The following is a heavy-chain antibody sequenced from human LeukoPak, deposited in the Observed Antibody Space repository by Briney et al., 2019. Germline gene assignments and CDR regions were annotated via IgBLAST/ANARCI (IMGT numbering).Heavy chain of an antibody. CDR1: GGSISSCY. CDR3: AKNEKASFDY. CDR2: IYSSGST. Sequence: SETLSLTCTVSGGSISSCYWTWIRQPAGKGLEWIGRIYSSGSTNYNPSLNSRVTMSVDTSKNQFSLKLSSLTAADTAVYYCAKNEKASFDYWGQGTLVTVSS. D-gene: IGHD2/OR15-2a*01. V-gene: IGHV4-4*07. J-gene: IGHJ4*02.